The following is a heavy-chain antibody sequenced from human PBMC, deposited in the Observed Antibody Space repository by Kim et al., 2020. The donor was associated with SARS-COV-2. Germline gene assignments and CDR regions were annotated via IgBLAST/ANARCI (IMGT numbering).Heavy chain of an antibody. D-gene: IGHD5-18*01. CDR3: ARARGYSYGSLDY. J-gene: IGHJ4*02. V-gene: IGHV4-39*01. Sequence: YNPSLKSRVTISVDTSRNQFSLQLNSVTAADTAVYYCARARGYSYGSLDYWGQGTLVTVSS.